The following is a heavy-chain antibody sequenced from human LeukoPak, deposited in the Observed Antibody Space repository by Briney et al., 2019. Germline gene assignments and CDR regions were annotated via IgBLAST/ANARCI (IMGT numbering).Heavy chain of an antibody. CDR1: GFTVSSYE. CDR2: ISSTGYTI. V-gene: IGHV3-48*03. CDR3: GYGGYDYPLDS. D-gene: IGHD5-12*01. Sequence: GGSLRLSCAASGFTVSSYEMNWVRQAPGKGLEWVSFISSTGYTIYYADSVRGRFTISRDNAKNSLYLQMNSLRAEDTAVYYCGYGGYDYPLDSWGQGTLVTVSS. J-gene: IGHJ4*02.